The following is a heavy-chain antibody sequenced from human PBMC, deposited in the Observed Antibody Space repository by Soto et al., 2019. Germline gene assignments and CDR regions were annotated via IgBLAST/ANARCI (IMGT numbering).Heavy chain of an antibody. V-gene: IGHV3-7*05. Sequence: GGSLRLSCATSGFTFSSYWMSWVRQAPGKGLEWVANIKRSGSEKYYVDSVKGRFTISRDNSKNSLYLQMNSLRAEDTAVYYCAKDKLNGYNSRWDYYYYYYGMDVWGQGTTVTVSS. J-gene: IGHJ6*02. D-gene: IGHD1-26*01. CDR2: IKRSGSEK. CDR1: GFTFSSYW. CDR3: AKDKLNGYNSRWDYYYYYYGMDV.